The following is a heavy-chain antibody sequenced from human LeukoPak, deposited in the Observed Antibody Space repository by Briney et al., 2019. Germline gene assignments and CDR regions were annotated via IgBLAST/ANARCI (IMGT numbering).Heavy chain of an antibody. V-gene: IGHV5-51*01. J-gene: IGHJ4*02. CDR1: GYSFTSYW. Sequence: PGESLKISCKGSGYSFTSYWIGWVRQMPGKGLEWMGIIYPGDSDTRYSPSFQGQVTISADKSISTAYLQWSSLKASDTAMYYCARWGNDYGYIPHFDYWGQGTLVTVSS. D-gene: IGHD5-18*01. CDR3: ARWGNDYGYIPHFDY. CDR2: IYPGDSDT.